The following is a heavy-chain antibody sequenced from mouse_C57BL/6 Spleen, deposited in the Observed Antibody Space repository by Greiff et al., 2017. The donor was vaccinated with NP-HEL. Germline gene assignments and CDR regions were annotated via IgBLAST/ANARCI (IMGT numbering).Heavy chain of an antibody. D-gene: IGHD1-1*01. CDR2: IDPETGGT. V-gene: IGHV1-15*01. J-gene: IGHJ2*01. CDR3: TRGVTVEATGDY. CDR1: GYTFTDYE. Sequence: VKLVESGAELVRPGASVTLSCKASGYTFTDYEMHWVKQTPVHGLEWIGAIDPETGGTAYNQTFKGKAILTADTSSGTDYMRLRRLTSEDSAVYYCTRGVTVEATGDYWGKGTTLTVSS.